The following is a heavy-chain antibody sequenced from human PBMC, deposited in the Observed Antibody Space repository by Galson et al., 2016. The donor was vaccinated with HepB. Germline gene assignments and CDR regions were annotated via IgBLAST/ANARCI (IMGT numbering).Heavy chain of an antibody. Sequence: SVKVSCKASGSSFSDYGITWVRQAPGQGLEWMGWISPDSANTNYAQKLQGRVTMTTDTSTNPAYMELRSLRSDDTAIYYCARERQLPPYYFDSWGQGTLVTVSS. CDR2: ISPDSANT. V-gene: IGHV1-18*01. CDR3: ARERQLPPYYFDS. D-gene: IGHD2-2*01. J-gene: IGHJ4*02. CDR1: GSSFSDYG.